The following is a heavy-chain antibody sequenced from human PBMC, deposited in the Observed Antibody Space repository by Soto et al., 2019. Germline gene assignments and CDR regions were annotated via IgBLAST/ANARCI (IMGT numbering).Heavy chain of an antibody. Sequence: ASVKVSCKASGYTFTSYGISWVRQAPGQGLEWMGWISAYNGNTNYAQKLQGRVTMTTDTSTSTAYMELRSLRSDDTAVYYCARGVYLSLVRTGWFDPWGQGTLVTVSS. D-gene: IGHD3-10*01. V-gene: IGHV1-18*01. J-gene: IGHJ5*02. CDR2: ISAYNGNT. CDR1: GYTFTSYG. CDR3: ARGVYLSLVRTGWFDP.